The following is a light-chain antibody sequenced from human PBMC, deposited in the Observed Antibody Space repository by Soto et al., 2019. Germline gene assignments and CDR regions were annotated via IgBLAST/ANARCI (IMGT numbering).Light chain of an antibody. CDR1: TSNLGSNT. V-gene: IGLV1-44*01. CDR3: AIGDNSLNAYV. J-gene: IGLJ1*01. CDR2: SNN. Sequence: QSVLAQTPSASGTPGQRVTISCSGRTSNLGSNTVHWYQQLPGTAPRRLIHSNNQRPSGVPDRFSGSKSGTSASLAISGLQSEEEADYYCAIGDNSLNAYVFGTGTKVTVL.